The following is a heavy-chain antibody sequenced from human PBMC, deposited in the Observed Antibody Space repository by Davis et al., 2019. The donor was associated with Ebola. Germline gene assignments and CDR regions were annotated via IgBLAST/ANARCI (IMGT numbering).Heavy chain of an antibody. Sequence: PGGSLRLSCAASGFTSSSFWMSWVRQAPGKGLEWVANIKQEGSDKYYMDSVRGRFTISRDNAKSSLDLQMNSLRAEDTAVYYCARRYYGSGTYYKDYWGQGTLVTVSS. CDR3: ARRYYGSGTYYKDY. V-gene: IGHV3-7*01. J-gene: IGHJ4*02. D-gene: IGHD3-10*01. CDR1: GFTSSSFW. CDR2: IKQEGSDK.